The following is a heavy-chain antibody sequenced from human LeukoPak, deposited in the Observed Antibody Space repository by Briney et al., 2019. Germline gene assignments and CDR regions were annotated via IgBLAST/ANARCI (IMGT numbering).Heavy chain of an antibody. V-gene: IGHV3-23*01. J-gene: IGHJ4*02. CDR2: ISGSGDST. Sequence: PGGSLRLSCAASGFTFSNYAMSWVRQAPGKGLEWVSLISGSGDSTYYADSVKGRFTISRDNSKNTLYLQMNSLRAEDTAVYYCVKDSWRYDYWGQGALVTVSS. CDR1: GFTFSNYA. CDR3: VKDSWRYDY. D-gene: IGHD3-9*01.